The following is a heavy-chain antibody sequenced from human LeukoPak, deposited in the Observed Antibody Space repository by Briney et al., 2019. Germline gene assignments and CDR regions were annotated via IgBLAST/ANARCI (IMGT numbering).Heavy chain of an antibody. CDR1: GFPFSTYA. D-gene: IGHD6-19*01. Sequence: GGSLRLSCAASGFPFSTYAMSWVRQAPGKGLEWVSAISGSGGSTYYADSVKGRFTISRDNSKNTLYLQMNSLRAEDTAVYYCAKFSSGWYGTPFDYWGQGTLVTVSS. V-gene: IGHV3-23*01. CDR2: ISGSGGST. CDR3: AKFSSGWYGTPFDY. J-gene: IGHJ4*02.